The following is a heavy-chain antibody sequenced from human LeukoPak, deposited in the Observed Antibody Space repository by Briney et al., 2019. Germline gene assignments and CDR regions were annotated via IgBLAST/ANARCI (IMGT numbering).Heavy chain of an antibody. CDR1: GFTFNSYA. V-gene: IGHV3-23*01. D-gene: IGHD4-11*01. Sequence: PGGSLRLSCAASGFTFNSYAMSWVRQAPGKGLEWVSALSSSGDTTHYADSVKGRFTISRDNSKNTLYLQVDSLRADDTAVYYCTKGNSDTGHLQGDYWGQGTVVTVSS. J-gene: IGHJ4*02. CDR3: TKGNSDTGHLQGDY. CDR2: LSSSGDTT.